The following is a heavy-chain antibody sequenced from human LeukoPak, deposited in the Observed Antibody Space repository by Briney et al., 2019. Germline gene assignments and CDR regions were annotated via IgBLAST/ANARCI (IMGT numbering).Heavy chain of an antibody. CDR1: GYTFTSYD. CDR3: ARGYCSSSSCYLYYYYMDV. CDR2: MNPNSGNT. Sequence: ASVKVSCKASGYTFTSYDINWGRQATGQGLEWMGWMNPNSGNTGYAQKFQGRVTMTRNTSISTAYMELSSLRSEDTAVYYCARGYCSSSSCYLYYYYMDVWGKGTTVIVSS. V-gene: IGHV1-8*01. J-gene: IGHJ6*03. D-gene: IGHD2-2*01.